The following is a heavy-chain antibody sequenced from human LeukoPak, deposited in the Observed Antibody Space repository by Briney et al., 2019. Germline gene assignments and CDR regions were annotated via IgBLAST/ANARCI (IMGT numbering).Heavy chain of an antibody. D-gene: IGHD3-22*01. V-gene: IGHV4-59*08. CDR3: ARPDDSSGYFH. J-gene: IGHJ4*02. CDR1: GGSISSYY. Sequence: PSETPSLTCTVSGGSISSYYWSWMRQPPGRGLEWIGYIYYSGSTNYNPSLKSRVTISVDTSKNQFSLKLSSVTAADTAVYYCARPDDSSGYFHWGQGTLVTVSS. CDR2: IYYSGST.